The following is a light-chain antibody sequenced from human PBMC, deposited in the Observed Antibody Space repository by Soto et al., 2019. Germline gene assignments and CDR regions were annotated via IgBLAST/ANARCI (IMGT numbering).Light chain of an antibody. Sequence: EIVLTQSPCTLSLSPGERATLSCRASQSVSSSYLAWYQQQPGQAPRLLIYGTSTRADGIADRFSGSRCATAVILTISRREHDDYSVYYCWQHYSCHPAYTFGQGTKVEI. CDR3: WQHYSCHPAYT. J-gene: IGKJ1*01. CDR2: GTS. V-gene: IGKV3-20*01. CDR1: QSVSSSY.